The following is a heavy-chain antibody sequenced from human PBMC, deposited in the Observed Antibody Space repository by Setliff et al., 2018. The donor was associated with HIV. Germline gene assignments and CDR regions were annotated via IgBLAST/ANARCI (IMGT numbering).Heavy chain of an antibody. V-gene: IGHV1-18*01. J-gene: IGHJ6*02. CDR3: ARLGSGWSDSYYYAMDI. CDR2: ISAYNGNT. CDR1: GYTFINYA. Sequence: ASVKVSCKASGYTFINYAMNWVRQAPGQGLEWMGWISAYNGNTNYAQKFLDRVTMTIDTATSRAYMELRSLRSDDTAVYFCARLGSGWSDSYYYAMDIWGQGTTVTVSS. D-gene: IGHD6-19*01.